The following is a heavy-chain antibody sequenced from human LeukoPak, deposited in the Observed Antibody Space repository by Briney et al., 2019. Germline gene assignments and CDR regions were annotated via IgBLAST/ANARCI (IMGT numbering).Heavy chain of an antibody. Sequence: PGRSLRLSCAASGFTFSSYSMNWVRQAPGKGLEWVSYISSSSSTIYYADSVKGQFTISRDNAKNSLYLQMNSLRAEDTAVYYCARASDYYYYMDVWGKGTTVTGSS. CDR2: ISSSSSTI. CDR3: ARASDYYYYMDV. V-gene: IGHV3-48*04. J-gene: IGHJ6*03. CDR1: GFTFSSYS.